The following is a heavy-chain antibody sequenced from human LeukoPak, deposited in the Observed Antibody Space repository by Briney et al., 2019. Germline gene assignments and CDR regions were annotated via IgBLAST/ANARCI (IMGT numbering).Heavy chain of an antibody. V-gene: IGHV4-34*12. CDR1: GESLNYYY. J-gene: IGHJ4*02. CDR3: ASGAWATRLHS. Sequence: ASDTLSLTGAVYGESLNYYYGSWIRQSPEKGLEWIGEVFDGKTTNYNPSLKSRVTISAVTSSNQFSLNLKSVTAADTAVYYCASGAWATRLHSWAQGSLVIVSS. CDR2: VFDGKTT. D-gene: IGHD5-24*01.